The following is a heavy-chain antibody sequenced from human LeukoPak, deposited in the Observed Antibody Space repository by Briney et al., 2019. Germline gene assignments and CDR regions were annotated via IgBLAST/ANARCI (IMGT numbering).Heavy chain of an antibody. CDR3: ASRVCSSTSCYYFDY. Sequence: SETLSLTCAVYGGSFSGYYWSWIRQPPGKRLEWIGEINHSGSTNYNPSLKSRVTISVDTSKNQFSLKLSSVTAADTAVYYCASRVCSSTSCYYFDYWGQGTLVTVSS. V-gene: IGHV4-34*01. J-gene: IGHJ4*02. CDR1: GGSFSGYY. CDR2: INHSGST. D-gene: IGHD2-2*01.